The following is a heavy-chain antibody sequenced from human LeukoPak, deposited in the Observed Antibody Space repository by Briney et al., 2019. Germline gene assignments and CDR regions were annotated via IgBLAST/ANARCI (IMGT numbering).Heavy chain of an antibody. Sequence: GGSLRLSCAPSGFTLISYATSWVRQAPRKGLEWVSAISGSGGRTYYADSVKGRFTISRDNSKNTLYLQMNSLRAEDTAVYYCAKALAAGGPYYYGMDVWGQGTTVTVSS. J-gene: IGHJ6*02. D-gene: IGHD2-15*01. CDR3: AKALAAGGPYYYGMDV. CDR1: GFTLISYA. CDR2: ISGSGGRT. V-gene: IGHV3-23*01.